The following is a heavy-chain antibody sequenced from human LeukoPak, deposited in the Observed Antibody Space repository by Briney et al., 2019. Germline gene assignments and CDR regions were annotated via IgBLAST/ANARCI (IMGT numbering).Heavy chain of an antibody. V-gene: IGHV1-8*01. CDR2: MNPNSGNT. CDR1: GYTFTSYD. Sequence: GASVKVSCKASGYTFTSYDINWVRQATGQGLEWMGWMNPNSGNTGYAQKFQGRVTMTRNTSISTAYMELSSLRSEDTAVYYCARIRPDYYGSGSYYNGYAFDIWGQGTMVTVSS. D-gene: IGHD3-10*01. CDR3: ARIRPDYYGSGSYYNGYAFDI. J-gene: IGHJ3*02.